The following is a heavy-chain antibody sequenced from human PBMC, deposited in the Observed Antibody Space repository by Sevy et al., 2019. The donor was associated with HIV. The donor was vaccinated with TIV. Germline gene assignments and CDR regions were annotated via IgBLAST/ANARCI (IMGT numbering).Heavy chain of an antibody. CDR3: ARAIGTQVAGLYYFDY. Sequence: SETLSLTCAVSGYSISSDYYWGWIRQPPGKGLEWIGSIYHSGYSYYHPSLKSRVTISVDTSKNQFSLKLSSVIAADTALFYCARAIGTQVAGLYYFDYWGQGTLVTVSS. CDR1: GYSISSDYY. CDR2: IYHSGYS. J-gene: IGHJ4*02. D-gene: IGHD6-19*01. V-gene: IGHV4-38-2*01.